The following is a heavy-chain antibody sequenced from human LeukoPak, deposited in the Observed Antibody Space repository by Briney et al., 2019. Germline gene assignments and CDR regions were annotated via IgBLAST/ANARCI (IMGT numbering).Heavy chain of an antibody. Sequence: GGSLRLSCAASGFTFSSYSMNWVRQAPGKGLEGVSSISSSSSYIYYADSVKGRFTISRDNAKNSLYLQMNSLRAEDTAVYYCARGGMVTIFGVADYWGQGTLVTVSS. J-gene: IGHJ4*02. D-gene: IGHD3-3*01. CDR3: ARGGMVTIFGVADY. CDR2: ISSSSSYI. CDR1: GFTFSSYS. V-gene: IGHV3-21*01.